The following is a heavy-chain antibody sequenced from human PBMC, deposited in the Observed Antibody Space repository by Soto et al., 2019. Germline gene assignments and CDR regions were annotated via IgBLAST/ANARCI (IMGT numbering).Heavy chain of an antibody. D-gene: IGHD6-13*01. CDR2: ISDSGDTA. Sequence: EVQVLESGGGLVQPGGSLRLSCVISRLTFSNYALNWVRQAPGKGLEWVSSISDSGDTAYYADSVKGRFTISRDNSKNKLYLQMNSLRVEDTDLYYCAKADYSYSWAPGDYWGQGTLVTVSS. J-gene: IGHJ4*02. CDR3: AKADYSYSWAPGDY. CDR1: RLTFSNYA. V-gene: IGHV3-23*01.